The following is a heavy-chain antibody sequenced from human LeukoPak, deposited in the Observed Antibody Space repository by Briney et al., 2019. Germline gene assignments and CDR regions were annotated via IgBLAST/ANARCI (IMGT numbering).Heavy chain of an antibody. Sequence: SETLSLTCTVSGGSINSPNSYWGWIRQPPGKGLEWIGSIFHDGTTYYSPSFKSRVTVSVDTSLNQFSLSLMSMTAADTAVYYCARRVVAGTTVDFWGQGNLVTVSS. CDR1: GGSINSPNSY. J-gene: IGHJ4*02. V-gene: IGHV4-39*01. CDR2: IFHDGTT. CDR3: ARRVVAGTTVDF. D-gene: IGHD1-1*01.